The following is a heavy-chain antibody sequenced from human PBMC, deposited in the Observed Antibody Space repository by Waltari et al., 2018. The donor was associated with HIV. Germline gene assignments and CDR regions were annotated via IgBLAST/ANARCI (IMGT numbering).Heavy chain of an antibody. Sequence: QVQLVESGGGVVQPGRSLRLSCAASGFTFSSYGMHWVRQSPGKGLEGVAVISYDGSNKYYADSVKGRFTISRDNSKNTLYLQMNSLRAEDTAVYYCAKGPQLAAAGKGGMDVWGQGTTVTVSS. CDR3: AKGPQLAAAGKGGMDV. V-gene: IGHV3-30*18. CDR2: ISYDGSNK. D-gene: IGHD6-13*01. CDR1: GFTFSSYG. J-gene: IGHJ6*02.